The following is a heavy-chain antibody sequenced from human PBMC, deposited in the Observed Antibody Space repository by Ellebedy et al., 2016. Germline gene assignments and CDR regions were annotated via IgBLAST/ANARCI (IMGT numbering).Heavy chain of an antibody. V-gene: IGHV1-69*13. Sequence: SVKVSCXASGGTFSSYAISWVRQAPGQGLEWMGGIIPIFGTANYAQKFQGRVTITADESTSTAYMELSSLRSEDTAVYYCARDRREQLDDAFDIWGQGTMVTVSS. CDR3: ARDRREQLDDAFDI. CDR1: GGTFSSYA. CDR2: IIPIFGTA. J-gene: IGHJ3*02. D-gene: IGHD6-6*01.